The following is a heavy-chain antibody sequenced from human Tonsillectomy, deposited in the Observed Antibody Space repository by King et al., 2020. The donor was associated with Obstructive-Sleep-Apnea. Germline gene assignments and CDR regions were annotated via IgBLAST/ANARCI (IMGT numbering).Heavy chain of an antibody. CDR3: ARAAPLTGYYNPILHYFDY. D-gene: IGHD3-9*01. Sequence: QLQESGPGLVKPSETLSLTCTVSGGSISSYYWSWIRQPPGKGLEWIGYIYYSGSTNYNPSLKSRVTISVDTSKNQFSLKLSSVTAADTAVYYCARAAPLTGYYNPILHYFDYWGQGTLVTVSS. CDR2: IYYSGST. V-gene: IGHV4-59*01. J-gene: IGHJ4*02. CDR1: GGSISSYY.